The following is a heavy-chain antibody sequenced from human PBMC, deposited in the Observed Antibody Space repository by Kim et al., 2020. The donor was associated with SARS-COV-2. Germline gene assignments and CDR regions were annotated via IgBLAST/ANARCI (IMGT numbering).Heavy chain of an antibody. V-gene: IGHV3-23*01. CDR2: VSGSGGST. J-gene: IGHJ4*02. D-gene: IGHD3-10*01. CDR1: GFTFSSYA. Sequence: GGSLRLSCSASGFTFSSYAMSWVRQAPGKGLEWVSDVSGSGGSTDHADSVKGRFTISRDNSKNTLYLQMNSLRAEDTAVYHCAKASGSYTYYFDCWGQGT. CDR3: AKASGSYTYYFDC.